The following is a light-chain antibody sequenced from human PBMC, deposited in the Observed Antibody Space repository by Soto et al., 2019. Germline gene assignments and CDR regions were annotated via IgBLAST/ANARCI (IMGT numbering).Light chain of an antibody. CDR3: QQYGSSPLT. CDR2: GAS. V-gene: IGKV3-20*01. J-gene: IGKJ4*01. CDR1: QSVSSNH. Sequence: EIVLTQSPGTLSLSPGERATLSCRASQSVSSNHLAWYQQKPGQAPRLLIYGASSRATGIPDRFSGSGSATDFTLTISRLEPEDFAVYYCQQYGSSPLTFGGGTKVDIK.